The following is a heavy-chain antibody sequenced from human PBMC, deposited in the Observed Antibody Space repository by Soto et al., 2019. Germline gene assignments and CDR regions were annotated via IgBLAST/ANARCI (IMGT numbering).Heavy chain of an antibody. CDR3: ARGGYSGYNPLGGNYYYGMDV. Sequence: QVQLQESGPGLVKPSQTLSLICTVSGGSISSGNYNWNWIRQHPGKGLEWIGYIYYSGSIYDNPSLKSRVTISIDTSKNQFALKLSSVTAADTAVYYCARGGYSGYNPLGGNYYYGMDVWGQGTTVTVSS. V-gene: IGHV4-31*03. CDR2: IYYSGSI. CDR1: GGSISSGNYN. J-gene: IGHJ6*02. D-gene: IGHD5-12*01.